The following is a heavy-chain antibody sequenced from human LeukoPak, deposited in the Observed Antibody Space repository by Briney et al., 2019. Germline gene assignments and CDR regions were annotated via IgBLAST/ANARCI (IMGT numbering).Heavy chain of an antibody. D-gene: IGHD3-10*01. V-gene: IGHV1-8*02. Sequence: ASVKLSFTASGYTFTSYDINRERDGHGQGLGLEGWMNPNSGNTGYAHKVQGRVTMTRNTSISKAYMELSSLRSEDTAVYYCARTFGELAWAFDLWGRGTLVTVSS. J-gene: IGHJ2*01. CDR1: GYTFTSYD. CDR2: MNPNSGNT. CDR3: ARTFGELAWAFDL.